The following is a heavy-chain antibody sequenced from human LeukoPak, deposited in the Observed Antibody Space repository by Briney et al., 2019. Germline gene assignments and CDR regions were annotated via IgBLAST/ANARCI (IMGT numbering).Heavy chain of an antibody. CDR3: ARSWYGSGSYYNPPFDY. CDR2: IFYSGNT. D-gene: IGHD3-10*01. Sequence: PSETLSLTCIVSGVSVRGYYWNWIRQPPGKGLEWIGDIFYSGNTNHNPSLKSRVTISLDTSKNQFSLKLSSVTAADTAVYYCARSWYGSGSYYNPPFDYWGQGTLVAVSS. J-gene: IGHJ4*02. V-gene: IGHV4-59*08. CDR1: GVSVRGYY.